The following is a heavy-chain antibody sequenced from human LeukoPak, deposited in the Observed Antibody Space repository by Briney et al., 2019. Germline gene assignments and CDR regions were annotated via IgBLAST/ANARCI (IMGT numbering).Heavy chain of an antibody. Sequence: PGGSLRLSCAASGFTLSGYSMNWVRQAPGKGLEWVSSISSSGTYMSYPDSVKGRFTISRDNAKNALFLQMNSLRAEDTAVYYCARGLAVAGNFDFWGQGTLVTVSS. CDR1: GFTLSGYS. CDR2: ISSSGTYM. CDR3: ARGLAVAGNFDF. D-gene: IGHD6-19*01. J-gene: IGHJ4*02. V-gene: IGHV3-21*01.